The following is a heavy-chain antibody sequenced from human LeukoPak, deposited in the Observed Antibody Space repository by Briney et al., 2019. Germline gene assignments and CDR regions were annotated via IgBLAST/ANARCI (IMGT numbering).Heavy chain of an antibody. CDR3: ARLRGYSYAGDY. Sequence: PSETLSLSCTVSGGSITSGGYYWGWIRQPPGKGLEWIGSVYYSGSIHYNPSLKSRVTISADTSKNQISLKVRSVTAADAAMYYCARLRGYSYAGDYWGQGSLVTVSS. D-gene: IGHD5-18*01. J-gene: IGHJ4*02. CDR1: GGSITSGGYY. CDR2: VYYSGSI. V-gene: IGHV4-39*07.